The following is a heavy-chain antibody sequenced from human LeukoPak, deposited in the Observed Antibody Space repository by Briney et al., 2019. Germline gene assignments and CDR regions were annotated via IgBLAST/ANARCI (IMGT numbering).Heavy chain of an antibody. V-gene: IGHV3-21*04. Sequence: GGSLRLSCAASGFTFSSYSMNWVRQAPGKGLEWVSSISSSCSYIYYADSVKGRFTISRDNSKDTLYLQMNSLRAEDTAVYYCAKDKGTVTTRYFDYWGQGTLVTVSS. CDR2: ISSSCSYI. J-gene: IGHJ4*02. D-gene: IGHD4-17*01. CDR1: GFTFSSYS. CDR3: AKDKGTVTTRYFDY.